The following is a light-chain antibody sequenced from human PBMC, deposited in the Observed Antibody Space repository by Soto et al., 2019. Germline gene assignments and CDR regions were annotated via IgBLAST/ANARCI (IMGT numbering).Light chain of an antibody. J-gene: IGKJ1*01. CDR3: QLYDCHSTR. V-gene: IGKV1-5*03. CDR2: KAS. CDR1: QTIDSW. Sequence: NSVTITCRASQTIDSWVAWYQPKPGKAPKLLMYKASSLESGVPSRFGGIGSGTEFTLTLIILKKDDGTTYGCQLYDCHSTRFGQGAMVDI.